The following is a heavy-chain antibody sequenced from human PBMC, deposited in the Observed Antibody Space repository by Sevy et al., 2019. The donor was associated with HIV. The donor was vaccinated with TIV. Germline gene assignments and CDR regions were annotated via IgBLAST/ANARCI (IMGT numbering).Heavy chain of an antibody. J-gene: IGHJ2*01. CDR2: LNPNGGNT. Sequence: ASVKVSYQASGYTFDNYDINWVRQATGQGLEWMGWLNPNGGNTGYAEKFQGRVTMSRVSSIRTAYMELNGLTSEDTAVYYCTRGLSFTYAKRGDWLNWYFDVWVRGTLVTVSS. D-gene: IGHD2-21*02. V-gene: IGHV1-8*01. CDR1: GYTFDNYD. CDR3: TRGLSFTYAKRGDWLNWYFDV.